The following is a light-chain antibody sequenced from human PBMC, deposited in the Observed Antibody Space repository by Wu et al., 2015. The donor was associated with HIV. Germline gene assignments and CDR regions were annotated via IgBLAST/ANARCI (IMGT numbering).Light chain of an antibody. CDR2: GAS. CDR3: QQYNNWPSYS. J-gene: IGKJ2*03. V-gene: IGKV3-15*01. CDR1: QSVRSD. Sequence: ETVLTQSPGTLFLSPGERATLSCRASQSVRSDYLAWYQQKPGQAPRLLIFGASTRATGIPARFSGSESGTELTLTIRSMQSEDFALYYCQQYNNWPSYSFGARGPSWRS.